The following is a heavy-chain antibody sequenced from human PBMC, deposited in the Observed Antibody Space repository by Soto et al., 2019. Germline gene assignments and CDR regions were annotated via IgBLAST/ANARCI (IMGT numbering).Heavy chain of an antibody. CDR3: ARRPDAFDI. Sequence: LRLSCAGSGSTFTDFTMTWVRQAPGKGLEWVSAISGDGLSTYYAGSVKGRFTISRDNSKTTLYLQMNSLRAEDTAVYYCARRPDAFDIWGRGTMVTVSS. J-gene: IGHJ3*02. CDR1: GSTFTDFT. CDR2: ISGDGLST. V-gene: IGHV3-23*01.